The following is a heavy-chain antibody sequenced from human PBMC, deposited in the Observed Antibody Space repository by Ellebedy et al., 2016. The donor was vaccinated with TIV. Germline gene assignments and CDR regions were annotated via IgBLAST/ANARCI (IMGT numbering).Heavy chain of an antibody. CDR3: ARWFGELLYVRWFDP. CDR1: GGSISSSSNY. D-gene: IGHD3-10*01. V-gene: IGHV4-39*01. CDR2: IYYTGST. Sequence: SETLSLTCTVSGGSISSSSNYWGWIRQAQGKGLEWIGSIYYTGSTFYNPSLKSRVTIPVDTSKSQFSLRLTSVTAADTAVYYCARWFGELLYVRWFDPWGQGTLVTVSS. J-gene: IGHJ5*02.